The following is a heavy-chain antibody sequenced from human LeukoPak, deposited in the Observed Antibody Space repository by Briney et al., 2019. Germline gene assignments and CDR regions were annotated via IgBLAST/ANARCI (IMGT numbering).Heavy chain of an antibody. Sequence: GGSLRLSCAASGFTFSSYWMHWGRQAPGKGLVWVSGINSDGGTTTYADSVKGRFTISRDNAKNTLYLQMNNLRAEDTAIYYCATDSYVSGSYYRLFYWGQGTLVTVSP. V-gene: IGHV3-74*01. CDR2: INSDGGTT. CDR1: GFTFSSYW. D-gene: IGHD3-10*01. J-gene: IGHJ4*02. CDR3: ATDSYVSGSYYRLFY.